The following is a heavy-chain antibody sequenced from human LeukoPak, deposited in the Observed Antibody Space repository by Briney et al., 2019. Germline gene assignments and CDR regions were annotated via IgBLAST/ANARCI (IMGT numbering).Heavy chain of an antibody. J-gene: IGHJ4*02. Sequence: SETLSLTCAVSGASITSNHWWSWARQAPGEGLEWIGEIYHGGATTYHPSLKSRVTMSVDKSKNEFSLSLRSVTAADTAVYYCATYLYGDYGYYYFDYWGPGTLVTVSS. CDR2: IYHGGAT. V-gene: IGHV4-4*02. CDR3: ATYLYGDYGYYYFDY. D-gene: IGHD4-17*01. CDR1: GASITSNHW.